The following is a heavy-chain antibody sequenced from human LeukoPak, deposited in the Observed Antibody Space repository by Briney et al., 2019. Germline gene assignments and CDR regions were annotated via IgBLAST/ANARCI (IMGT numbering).Heavy chain of an antibody. Sequence: GASVKVSCKASGYTFTSYAMNWVRQAPGQGLEWMGWINTNTGNPTYAQGFTGRFVFSLDTSVSTAYLQISSLKAEDTAVYYCARDPYDYVWGSYRYTFNWFDPWSQGTLVTVSS. CDR2: INTNTGNP. CDR3: ARDPYDYVWGSYRYTFNWFDP. J-gene: IGHJ5*02. CDR1: GYTFTSYA. D-gene: IGHD3-16*02. V-gene: IGHV7-4-1*02.